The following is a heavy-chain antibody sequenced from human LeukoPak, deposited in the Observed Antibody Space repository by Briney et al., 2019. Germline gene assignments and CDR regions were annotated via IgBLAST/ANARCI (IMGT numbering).Heavy chain of an antibody. Sequence: ASVKVSCKASGYTSTSHGIVWVRQAPGQGLECLGWINPFNGDTDFAPSLQGRITMTTDTSANTAYMELRSLRSDDTALYFCARGTSGSYLRTVYYFDFWGQGTLVTVSS. J-gene: IGHJ4*02. CDR3: ARGTSGSYLRTVYYFDF. CDR1: GYTSTSHG. D-gene: IGHD1-26*01. V-gene: IGHV1-18*01. CDR2: INPFNGDT.